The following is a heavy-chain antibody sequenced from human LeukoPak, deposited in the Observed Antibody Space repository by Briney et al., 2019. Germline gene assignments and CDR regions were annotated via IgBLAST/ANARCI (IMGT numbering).Heavy chain of an antibody. Sequence: GSLRLSCAASGFTFSSYSMNWVRQAPGKGLDWVSYISSSSSAIYYADSVKGRFTISRDNAKNSLYLQMNSLRDEDTAVYYCAALAYYDSSGLPPWGQGTLVTVSS. CDR3: AALAYYDSSGLPP. V-gene: IGHV3-48*02. CDR2: ISSSSSAI. J-gene: IGHJ5*02. D-gene: IGHD3-22*01. CDR1: GFTFSSYS.